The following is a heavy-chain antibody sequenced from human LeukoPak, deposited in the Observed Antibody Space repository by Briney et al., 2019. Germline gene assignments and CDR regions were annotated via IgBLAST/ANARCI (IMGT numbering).Heavy chain of an antibody. CDR3: ATPSIHPLDP. D-gene: IGHD3-3*02. CDR1: GYTLSELP. J-gene: IGHJ5*02. V-gene: IGHV1-24*01. CDR2: FDPEEGKT. Sequence: GASVKVSCKVSGYTLSELPIHWVRQAPGKGLQWMGGFDPEEGKTIYEETFQGRVNMTEDTSTDTAYMDLSSLRSEDTAVYYCATPSIHPLDPWGQGTLVTVSS.